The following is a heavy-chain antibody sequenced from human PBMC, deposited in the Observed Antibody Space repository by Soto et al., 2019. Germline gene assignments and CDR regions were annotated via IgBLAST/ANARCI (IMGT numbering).Heavy chain of an antibody. J-gene: IGHJ4*02. CDR1: GFTFNNYG. V-gene: IGHV3-30*03. CDR2: ISDDGVSK. D-gene: IGHD3-10*01. CDR3: ARAYYFGSGTSYTLYY. Sequence: GGSLRLSCAASGFTFNNYGMHWVRQAPGKGLEWVAAISDDGVSKYYADSVQGRFTISRDNSESAVFLQMNSLRPDDTALYFCARAYYFGSGTSYTLYYWGQGTQVTVSS.